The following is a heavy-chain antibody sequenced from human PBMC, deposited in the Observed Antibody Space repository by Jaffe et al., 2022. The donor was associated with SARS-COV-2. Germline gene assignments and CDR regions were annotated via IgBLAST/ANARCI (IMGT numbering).Heavy chain of an antibody. CDR3: ARQIFHDYVWGSYRYEDDAFDI. D-gene: IGHD3-16*02. CDR1: GGSISSSSYY. V-gene: IGHV4-39*01. Sequence: QLQLQESGPGLVKPSETLSLTCTVSGGSISSSSYYWGWIRQPPGKGLEWIGSIYYSGSTYYNPSLKSRVTISVDTSKNQFSLKLSSVTAADTAVYYCARQIFHDYVWGSYRYEDDAFDIWGQGTMVTVSS. J-gene: IGHJ3*02. CDR2: IYYSGST.